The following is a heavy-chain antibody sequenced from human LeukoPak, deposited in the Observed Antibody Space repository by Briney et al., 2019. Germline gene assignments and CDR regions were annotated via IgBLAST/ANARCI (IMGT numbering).Heavy chain of an antibody. D-gene: IGHD6-13*01. CDR1: GFTFSSHG. CDR2: ISSSSSYI. V-gene: IGHV3-21*01. Sequence: GGSLRLSCAASGFTFSSHGMNWVRQAPGKGLEWVSSISSSSSYIYYADSAKGRFTISRDNAKNSLYLQMNSLRAEDTAVYYCARGRHSSSWSYYYYYMDVWGKGTTVTVSS. J-gene: IGHJ6*03. CDR3: ARGRHSSSWSYYYYYMDV.